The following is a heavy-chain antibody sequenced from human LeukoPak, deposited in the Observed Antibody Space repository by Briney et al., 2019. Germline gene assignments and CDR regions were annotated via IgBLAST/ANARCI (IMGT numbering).Heavy chain of an antibody. CDR1: GFAFSRHG. CDR2: IPYDGNNK. J-gene: IGHJ4*02. V-gene: IGHV3-30*02. D-gene: IGHD1-26*01. Sequence: GGSLRLSCAASGFAFSRHGIHWVRQAPGKGLEWVAFIPYDGNNKFYADSVKGRFTISRDNSKNTLYLQMNSLRAEDTAVYYCAKVDGGSYRGNFDYWAREPWSPSPQ. CDR3: AKVDGGSYRGNFDY.